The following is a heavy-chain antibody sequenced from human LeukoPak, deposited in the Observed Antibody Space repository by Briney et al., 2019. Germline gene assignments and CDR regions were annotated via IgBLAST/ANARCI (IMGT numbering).Heavy chain of an antibody. CDR1: GGSFSGYY. V-gene: IGHV4-34*01. CDR2: INHSGST. CDR3: ARGNRTYDFWSGYQP. J-gene: IGHJ5*02. D-gene: IGHD3-3*01. Sequence: PSETLSLTCAVYGGSFSGYYWSWIRQPPGKGLEWIGEINHSGSTNYNPSLKSRVTISVDTSKNQFSLKLSSVTAADTAVYYCARGNRTYDFWSGYQPWGQGTLVTVSS.